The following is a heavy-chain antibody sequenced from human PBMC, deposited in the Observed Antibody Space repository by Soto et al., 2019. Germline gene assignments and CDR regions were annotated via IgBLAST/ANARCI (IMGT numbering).Heavy chain of an antibody. Sequence: SVKVSCKASGGTFSNSPISWVRQAPGQGLEWMGGLIPLLGSANYAQKFQSRVTITADKSTNTAYMELNSLRAEDTATYYCAKGKTTGWFYFDYWGQGTLVTVSS. CDR1: GGTFSNSP. CDR2: LIPLLGSA. V-gene: IGHV1-69*10. CDR3: AKGKTTGWFYFDY. J-gene: IGHJ4*02. D-gene: IGHD6-19*01.